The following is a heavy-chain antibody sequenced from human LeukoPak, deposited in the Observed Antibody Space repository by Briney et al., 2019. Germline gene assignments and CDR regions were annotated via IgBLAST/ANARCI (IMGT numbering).Heavy chain of an antibody. V-gene: IGHV1-69*05. D-gene: IGHD3-22*01. Sequence: SSVKVSCKASGGTFSSYAISWVRQAPGQGLEWMGRIIPIFGTANYAQKFHGRVTITTDESTSTAYMELNSLRSEDTAVYYCARADSSGSHFDYWGQGTLVTVSS. CDR3: ARADSSGSHFDY. J-gene: IGHJ4*02. CDR2: IIPIFGTA. CDR1: GGTFSSYA.